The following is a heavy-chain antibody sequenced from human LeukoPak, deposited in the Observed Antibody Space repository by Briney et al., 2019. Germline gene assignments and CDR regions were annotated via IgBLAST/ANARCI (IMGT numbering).Heavy chain of an antibody. D-gene: IGHD6-19*01. CDR3: ARFSSGTGVDV. J-gene: IGHJ6*02. Sequence: SVKVSCKASGGTFSSYTISWVRQAPGQGLEWMGRIIPIRGIANYAQKFQGRVTITADKSTSTAYMELSSLRSEDTAVYYCARFSSGTGVDVWGQGTTVTVSS. CDR2: IIPIRGIA. CDR1: GGTFSSYT. V-gene: IGHV1-69*02.